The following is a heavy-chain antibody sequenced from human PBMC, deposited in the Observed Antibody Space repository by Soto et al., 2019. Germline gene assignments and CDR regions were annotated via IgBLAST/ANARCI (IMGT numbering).Heavy chain of an antibody. Sequence: GGSLRLSCAASGFTFSSYAMSWVRQAPGKGLEWVSAISGSGGSTYYADSVKGRFTISRDNSKNTLYLHMISLRAEDTAVYYCAKTRELSLFDYWGQGTLVTVSS. CDR2: ISGSGGST. CDR3: AKTRELSLFDY. D-gene: IGHD3-16*02. CDR1: GFTFSSYA. J-gene: IGHJ4*02. V-gene: IGHV3-23*01.